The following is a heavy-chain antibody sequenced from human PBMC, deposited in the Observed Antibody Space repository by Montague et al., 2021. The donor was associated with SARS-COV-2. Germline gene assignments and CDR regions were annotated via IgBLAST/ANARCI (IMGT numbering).Heavy chain of an antibody. CDR2: IYYTGST. CDR3: ARAQTTCFFANCANYFDY. Sequence: SETLSLTCTVSGGSISGYYWTWMRQPPGKGLEWLGHIYYTGSTKYNPSLKSRVTISIDTPKSQFSLKLRSVTAADTAVYFCARAQTTCFFANCANYFDYWGQGALVTVSS. CDR1: GGSISGYY. J-gene: IGHJ4*02. V-gene: IGHV4-59*01. D-gene: IGHD2-2*01.